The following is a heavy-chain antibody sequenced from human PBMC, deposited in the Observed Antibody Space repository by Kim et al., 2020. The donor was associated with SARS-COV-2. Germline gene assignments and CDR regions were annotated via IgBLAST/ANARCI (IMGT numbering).Heavy chain of an antibody. V-gene: IGHV3-23*01. J-gene: IGHJ4*02. D-gene: IGHD4-4*01. CDR2: ISGSGGST. Sequence: GGSLRLSCAASGFTFSSYAMSWVRQAPGKGLEWVSAISGSGGSTYYADSVKGRFTISRDNSKNTLYLQMNSLRAEDTAVYYCAKGTTASLKKAYFDYWGQGTLVTVSS. CDR1: GFTFSSYA. CDR3: AKGTTASLKKAYFDY.